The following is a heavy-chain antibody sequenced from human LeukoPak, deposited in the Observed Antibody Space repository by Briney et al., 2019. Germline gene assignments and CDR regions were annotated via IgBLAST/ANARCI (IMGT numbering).Heavy chain of an antibody. CDR1: GYTFTSYD. CDR2: MNPNSGNT. CDR3: ARAVLDYYDSSGYLSAYYFDY. Sequence: ASVKVSCKASGYTFTSYDINWARQATGQGLEWMGWMNPNSGNTGYAQKFQGRVTITRNTSISTAYMELSSLRSEDTAVYYCARAVLDYYDSSGYLSAYYFDYWGQGTLVTVSS. V-gene: IGHV1-8*03. J-gene: IGHJ4*02. D-gene: IGHD3-22*01.